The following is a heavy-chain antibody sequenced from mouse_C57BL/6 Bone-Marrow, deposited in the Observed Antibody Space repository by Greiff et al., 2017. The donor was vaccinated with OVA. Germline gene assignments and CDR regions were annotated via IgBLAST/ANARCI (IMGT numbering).Heavy chain of an antibody. Sequence: QVQLQQSGAELVKPGASVKLSCKASGYTFTNYWMQWVKQRPGQGLEWIGEIDPSDSYTNYNQKFKGKATLTVDTSSSTAYMQLSSLTSEDSAVYYCARAVFAYWGQVTLVTVSA. CDR3: ARAVFAY. CDR1: GYTFTNYW. J-gene: IGHJ3*01. CDR2: IDPSDSYT. V-gene: IGHV1-50*01.